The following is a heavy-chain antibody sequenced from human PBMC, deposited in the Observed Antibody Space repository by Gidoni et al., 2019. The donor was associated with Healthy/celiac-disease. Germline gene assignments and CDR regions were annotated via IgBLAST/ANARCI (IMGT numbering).Heavy chain of an antibody. J-gene: IGHJ3*02. Sequence: EVQLVETGGGLIQPGGSLRLSCAASGFPVSSNYMSWVRQAPGKGLEWVSVIYSGGSTYYADSVKGRFTISRDNSKNTLYLQMNSLRAEDTAVYYCAREGPDYYDSSGYGYAFDIWGQGTMVTVSS. CDR3: AREGPDYYDSSGYGYAFDI. V-gene: IGHV3-53*02. CDR1: GFPVSSNY. D-gene: IGHD3-22*01. CDR2: IYSGGST.